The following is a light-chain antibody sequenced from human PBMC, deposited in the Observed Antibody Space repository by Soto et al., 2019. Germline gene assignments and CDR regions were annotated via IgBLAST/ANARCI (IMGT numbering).Light chain of an antibody. Sequence: EIVLTQSPATLSLSPAERATLSCKASQSVSSHLAWYQQKPGKAPRLLIYDASNRQTGIPARFSGSGSGTDFTLTISSLQPEDFAIYYCQQRSNWPITFGQGTRLEIK. V-gene: IGKV3-11*01. CDR1: QSVSSH. CDR2: DAS. CDR3: QQRSNWPIT. J-gene: IGKJ5*01.